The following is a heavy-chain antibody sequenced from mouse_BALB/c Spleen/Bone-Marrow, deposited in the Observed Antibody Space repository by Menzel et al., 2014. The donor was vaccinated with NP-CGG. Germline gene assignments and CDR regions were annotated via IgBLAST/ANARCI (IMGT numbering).Heavy chain of an antibody. V-gene: IGHV1S81*02. J-gene: IGHJ2*01. CDR2: INPSNGRT. CDR1: GHTFTSYW. Sequence: SGAELVKPGASVKLSCKASGHTFTSYWMHWVKQRPGQGLEWIGEINPSNGRTNYNEKFKSKATLTVDKSSSTAYMQLSSLTSEDSAVYYCARTYFDYWGQGTTLTVSS. CDR3: ARTYFDY.